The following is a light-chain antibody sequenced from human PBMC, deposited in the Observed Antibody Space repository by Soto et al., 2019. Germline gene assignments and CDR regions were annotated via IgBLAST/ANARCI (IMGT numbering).Light chain of an antibody. J-gene: IGKJ1*01. Sequence: IVLTQSPVFLSVTPGQPASISCKSSQSLLHSAGNTYLYWYLQRPGQPPHLLIYQVSKRFSGAPDRFSGSGSGTDFTLSISRVESEDIGIYYCMQSTQLPWTFGQGTKV. CDR1: QSLLHSAGNTY. CDR2: QVS. V-gene: IGKV2D-29*01. CDR3: MQSTQLPWT.